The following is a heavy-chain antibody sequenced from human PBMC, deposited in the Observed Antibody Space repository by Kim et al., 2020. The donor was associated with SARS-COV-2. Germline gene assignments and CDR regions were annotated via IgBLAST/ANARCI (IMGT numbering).Heavy chain of an antibody. CDR3: ATRAVVRGVITYFDF. J-gene: IGHJ4*02. Sequence: SPALRGRVTLSVDTSKNQFSLRLSSVTAADAALYYCATRAVVRGVITYFDFWGQGSLVTVSS. D-gene: IGHD3-10*01. V-gene: IGHV4-39*01.